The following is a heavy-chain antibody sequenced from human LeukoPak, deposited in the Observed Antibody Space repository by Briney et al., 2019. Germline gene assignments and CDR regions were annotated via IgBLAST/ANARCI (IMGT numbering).Heavy chain of an antibody. J-gene: IGHJ5*02. CDR2: IYPGDSDT. V-gene: IGHV5-51*03. CDR3: ARRAESSSLSFDP. CDR1: GYSFTIYW. Sequence: PGESLKISCKGSGYSFTIYWIGWVRQMPGKGLEWMGIIYPGDSDTRYSPSFQGQVTISADKSISTAYLQWSSLKASDTAMYYCARRAESSSLSFDPWGQGTLVTVSS. D-gene: IGHD6-6*01.